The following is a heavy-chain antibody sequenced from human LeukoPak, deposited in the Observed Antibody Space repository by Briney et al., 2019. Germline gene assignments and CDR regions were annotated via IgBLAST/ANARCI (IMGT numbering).Heavy chain of an antibody. CDR2: IKRKVDGETT. V-gene: IGHV3-15*01. CDR3: PTDTFDSDGYSHDF. CDR1: GFTFSNTW. J-gene: IGHJ4*02. Sequence: GGSLRLSCSGSGFTFSNTWMSWVRQAPGKGLEWVGRIKRKVDGETTDYAASVKGRISISRDDAESRLYMEMNSLKTEDTAVYSCPTDTFDSDGYSHDFWGQGTLVTVSS. D-gene: IGHD3-22*01.